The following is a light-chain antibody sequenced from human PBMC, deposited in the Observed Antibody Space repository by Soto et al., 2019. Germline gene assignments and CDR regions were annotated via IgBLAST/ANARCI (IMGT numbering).Light chain of an antibody. J-gene: IGKJ4*01. V-gene: IGKV1-33*01. CDR3: QQYVNLPLT. CDR1: QDISNY. Sequence: DIQMTQSPSSLSASVGDRVTITCQASQDISNYLNWYQQKPGKAPKLLIYDESTLETGVPSRFSGSGSGTDFTFTISSLQPEDIATYYCQQYVNLPLTFGGGTKVEIK. CDR2: DES.